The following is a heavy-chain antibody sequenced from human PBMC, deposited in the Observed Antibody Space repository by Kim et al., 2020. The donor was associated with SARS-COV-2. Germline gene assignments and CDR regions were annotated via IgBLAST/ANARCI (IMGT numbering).Heavy chain of an antibody. J-gene: IGHJ6*02. CDR2: ISSSSSYI. D-gene: IGHD2-15*01. Sequence: GVSLRLSCEASGFTFSSYRMNWGRQAPGKGLEWVSSISSSSSYIYYAHSVKGRFTISRDNAKNSLYLQMNSLRAEDTAVYYCASLAAGYDYYGMDVWGQGTTVTVSS. CDR3: ASLAAGYDYYGMDV. V-gene: IGHV3-21*01. CDR1: GFTFSSYR.